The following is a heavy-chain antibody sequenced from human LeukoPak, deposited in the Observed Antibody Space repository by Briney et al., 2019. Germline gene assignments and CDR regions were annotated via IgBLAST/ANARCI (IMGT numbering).Heavy chain of an antibody. D-gene: IGHD3-22*01. CDR2: IIPILDIA. CDR1: GGTFSSYA. V-gene: IGHV1-69*04. J-gene: IGHJ6*02. CDR3: ARERKDYYDSSGYTTWDYYGMDV. Sequence: ASVKVSCKASGGTFSSYAISWVRQAPGQGLEWMGRIIPILDIANYAQKFQGRVTITADKSTSTAYMELSSLRSEDTAVYYCARERKDYYDSSGYTTWDYYGMDVWGQGTTVTVSS.